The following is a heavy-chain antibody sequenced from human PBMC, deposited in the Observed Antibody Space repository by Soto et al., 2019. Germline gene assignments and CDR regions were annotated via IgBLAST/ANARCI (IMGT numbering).Heavy chain of an antibody. CDR1: GGSISSGDYY. D-gene: IGHD2-2*01. V-gene: IGHV4-30-4*01. CDR2: IYYSGST. CDR3: ARGREAGDCSSASCYDYYYGMDV. Sequence: SETLSLTCTVSGGSISSGDYYWSWIRQPPGKGLEWIGYIYYSGSTYYNPSLKSRVTISVDTSKNQFSLKLSSVTAADTAVYYCARGREAGDCSSASCYDYYYGMDVWGQGTTVTVSS. J-gene: IGHJ6*02.